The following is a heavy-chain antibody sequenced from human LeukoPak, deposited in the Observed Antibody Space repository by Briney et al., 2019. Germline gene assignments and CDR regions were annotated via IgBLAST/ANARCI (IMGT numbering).Heavy chain of an antibody. V-gene: IGHV3-48*03. CDR2: ISSSGSTI. J-gene: IGHJ4*02. CDR3: ARVGGSSGWYHRPGGPYELDY. D-gene: IGHD6-19*01. CDR1: GFTFSSYE. Sequence: GGSLRLSCAASGFTFSSYEMNWVRQAPGKGLEWVSYISSSGSTIYYADSVRGRFTISRDNAKNSLYLQMNSLRAEDTAVYYCARVGGSSGWYHRPGGPYELDYWGQGTLVTVSS.